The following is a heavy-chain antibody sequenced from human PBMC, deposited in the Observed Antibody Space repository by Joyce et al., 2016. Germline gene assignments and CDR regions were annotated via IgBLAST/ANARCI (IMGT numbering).Heavy chain of an antibody. Sequence: ELKRLEFGGGWVKPGGSLSLSVAASGFTFRGYAMSWVRQAPGKGLEWVSAISGSGTSTYYADSVKGRFTISRDNSKNTLYLQMNSLRAEDTAVYYCAKALSPYYDYIWGSYLDAFDIWGQGTMVTVSS. D-gene: IGHD3-16*02. V-gene: IGHV3-23*01. J-gene: IGHJ3*02. CDR3: AKALSPYYDYIWGSYLDAFDI. CDR2: ISGSGTST. CDR1: GFTFRGYA.